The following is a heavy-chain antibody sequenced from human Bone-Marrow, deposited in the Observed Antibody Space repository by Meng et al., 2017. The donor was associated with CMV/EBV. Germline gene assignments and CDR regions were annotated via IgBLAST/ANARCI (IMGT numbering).Heavy chain of an antibody. CDR1: GFTFSRYW. Sequence: GGSLRLSCTASGFTFSRYWMHWVRQAPGKGPVWVSRIDSDGSDTVYADSVRGRFAISRDNAKDTLYLQMNSLRAEDTAVYYCARKRERDYWGQGTRVTVSS. CDR3: ARKRERDY. J-gene: IGHJ4*02. V-gene: IGHV3-74*01. CDR2: IDSDGSDT. D-gene: IGHD1-26*01.